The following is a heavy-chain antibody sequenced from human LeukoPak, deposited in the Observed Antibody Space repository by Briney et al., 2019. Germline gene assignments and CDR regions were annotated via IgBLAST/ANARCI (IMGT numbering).Heavy chain of an antibody. Sequence: SVTVSLTCAVYGGSFSGYYWSWIRQPPGKGLEWIGEISDCGSTNYNPSLNSRVTMTVDTSKNQFSLKLSSVTAADTAVYYCARSNYVWGSYRPRQLDAFDIWGQGTMVTVSS. CDR1: GGSFSGYY. V-gene: IGHV4-34*01. CDR2: ISDCGST. J-gene: IGHJ3*02. CDR3: ARSNYVWGSYRPRQLDAFDI. D-gene: IGHD3-16*02.